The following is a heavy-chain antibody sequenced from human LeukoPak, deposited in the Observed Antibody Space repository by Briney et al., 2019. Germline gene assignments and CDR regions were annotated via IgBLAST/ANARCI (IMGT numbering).Heavy chain of an antibody. J-gene: IGHJ5*02. CDR3: ARSPHIWFAERGWFDP. V-gene: IGHV4-4*07. Sequence: PSETLSLTCTVSGGSISSYYWSWIRQPAGKGLESIGHISTSGSTNYNPSLKSRVTMSVDTSKNQFSLKLSSVTAADTAVYFCARSPHIWFAERGWFDPWGQGTLVTVSS. CDR1: GGSISSYY. D-gene: IGHD3-10*01. CDR2: ISTSGST.